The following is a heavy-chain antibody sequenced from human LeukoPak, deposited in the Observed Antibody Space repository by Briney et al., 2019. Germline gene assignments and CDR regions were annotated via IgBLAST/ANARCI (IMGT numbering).Heavy chain of an antibody. Sequence: GGSLRLSCAASGFTVSSNYMSWVRQAPGKGLEWVSVIYSGGSTYYADSVKGRFTISRDNSKNTLYLQVNSLRAEDTAVYYCARGGDSSGQLFDPWGQGTLVTVSS. D-gene: IGHD3-22*01. CDR1: GFTVSSNY. V-gene: IGHV3-53*01. CDR3: ARGGDSSGQLFDP. J-gene: IGHJ5*02. CDR2: IYSGGST.